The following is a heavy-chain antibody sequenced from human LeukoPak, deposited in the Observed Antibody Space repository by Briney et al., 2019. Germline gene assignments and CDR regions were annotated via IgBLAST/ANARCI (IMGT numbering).Heavy chain of an antibody. CDR2: INWDGLST. Sequence: GGSLRPSCAASGFTFSSYGMSWVRQAPGKGLEWVSLINWDGLSTYYADSVRGRFTISRDNSKSSLYLQMSSLRAEDTALYYCAKDKAKVWYSGSYGPFDFWGQGTLVTVSS. D-gene: IGHD1-26*01. CDR3: AKDKAKVWYSGSYGPFDF. V-gene: IGHV3-43D*03. J-gene: IGHJ4*02. CDR1: GFTFSSYG.